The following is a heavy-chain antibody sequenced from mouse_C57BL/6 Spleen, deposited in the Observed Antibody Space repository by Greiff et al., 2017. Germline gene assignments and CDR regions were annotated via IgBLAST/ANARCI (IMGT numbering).Heavy chain of an antibody. V-gene: IGHV1-64*01. Sequence: QVQLQQPGAELVKPGASVKLSCKASGYTFTSYWMPWVKQRPGQGLEWIGMIHPNSGSTNYNEKFKSKATLTVDKSSSTAYMQLSSLTSEDSAVYYCARRVTPYYAMDYWGQGTSVTVSS. CDR1: GYTFTSYW. CDR2: IHPNSGST. J-gene: IGHJ4*01. D-gene: IGHD2-3*01. CDR3: ARRVTPYYAMDY.